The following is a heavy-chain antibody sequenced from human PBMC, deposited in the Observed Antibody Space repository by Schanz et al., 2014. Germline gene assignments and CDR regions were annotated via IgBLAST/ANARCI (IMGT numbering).Heavy chain of an antibody. CDR1: GFTSSNAW. V-gene: IGHV3-74*02. Sequence: EVQLVESGGGLVKPGGSLRLSCAASGFTSSNAWMSWVRQAPGKGREWVSRINSDGSTTIYADSVKGRFTISRDNAKNTLYLQMNSLRAEDTAVYYCARPLGPNYYYYGLDVWGQGTTVTVSS. J-gene: IGHJ6*02. CDR2: INSDGSTT. CDR3: ARPLGPNYYYYGLDV.